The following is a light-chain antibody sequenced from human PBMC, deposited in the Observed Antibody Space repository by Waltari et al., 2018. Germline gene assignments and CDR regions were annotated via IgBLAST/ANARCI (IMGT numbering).Light chain of an antibody. V-gene: IGLV3-1*01. J-gene: IGLJ1*01. CDR2: QDS. CDR3: QAWDSSTALYV. Sequence: SYELTPPPSVSVSPRQTASITCPRAKLGAKHSCWYQQKPGQSPVLVIYQDSKRPSGIPERFSGSNSGNTATLTISGTQAMDEADYYCQAWDSSTALYVFGTGTKVTVL. CDR1: KLGAKH.